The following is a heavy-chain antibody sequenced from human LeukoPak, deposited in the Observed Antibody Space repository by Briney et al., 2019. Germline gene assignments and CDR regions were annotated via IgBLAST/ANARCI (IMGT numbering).Heavy chain of an antibody. J-gene: IGHJ4*02. CDR2: VNPKTGDT. CDR1: GYIFIGYY. Sequence: KPGASVKVSCEASGYIFIGYYVHWVRQAPGQGLEWMGWVNPKTGDTKYAQNFQGRVTMTGDMSFNTAYMELRRLRSDDTAVYYCARDMDRGQWLVRPYYWGQGTLVTVSS. CDR3: ARDMDRGQWLVRPYY. V-gene: IGHV1-2*02. D-gene: IGHD6-19*01.